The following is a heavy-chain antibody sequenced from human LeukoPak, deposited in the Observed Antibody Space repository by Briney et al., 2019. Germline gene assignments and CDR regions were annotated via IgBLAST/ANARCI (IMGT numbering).Heavy chain of an antibody. CDR2: IDPSGGDT. CDR3: AKRVAYSATAAYFDY. V-gene: IGHV3-23*01. CDR1: RFTFSSFA. D-gene: IGHD1-26*01. J-gene: IGHJ4*02. Sequence: PGGSLRLSCAASRFTFSSFAMSWARQAPGTGLEWVSSIDPSGGDTYYADSVKGRFTISRDNSKNTLFLQMDCLRAEDTATYYCAKRVAYSATAAYFDYWGQGTLVTVSS.